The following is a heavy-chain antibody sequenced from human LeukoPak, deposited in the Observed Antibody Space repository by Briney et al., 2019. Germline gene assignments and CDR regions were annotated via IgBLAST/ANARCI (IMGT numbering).Heavy chain of an antibody. J-gene: IGHJ3*02. Sequence: GRSLRLSCVASGFTFRNSGMHWVRQAPGKGLEWVAVISYDGRNKQFADSVKGRFTISRDNSKNTLDLQMNSLRAEDTAVYYCTKGYNGYDYAFDIWGRGTMVTVSS. CDR3: TKGYNGYDYAFDI. CDR1: GFTFRNSG. CDR2: ISYDGRNK. V-gene: IGHV3-30*18. D-gene: IGHD5-12*01.